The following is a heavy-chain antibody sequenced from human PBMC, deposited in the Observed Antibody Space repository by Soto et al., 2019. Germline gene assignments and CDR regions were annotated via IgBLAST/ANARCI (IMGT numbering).Heavy chain of an antibody. D-gene: IGHD5-12*01. Sequence: GGSLGLSCVGSGFTFSSYWMGWVRQTPGKGLEWVATIKADGTEKYYVDSVKGRFTFSRGNAKTSVYLEMNSLRAEDTAVYYCVTAVRGYNANGDLWGQGTTVTVSS. CDR1: GFTFSSYW. CDR3: VTAVRGYNANGDL. J-gene: IGHJ6*02. CDR2: IKADGTEK. V-gene: IGHV3-7*03.